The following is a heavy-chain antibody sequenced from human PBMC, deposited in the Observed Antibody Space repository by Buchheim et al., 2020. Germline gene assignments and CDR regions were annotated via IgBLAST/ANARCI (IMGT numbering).Heavy chain of an antibody. CDR2: ISYDGSNK. Sequence: VQLVESGGGLVQPGGSLRLSCAASGFTFSSYAMHWVRQAPGKGLEWVAVISYDGSNKYYADSVKGRFTISRDNSKNTLYLQMNSLRAEDTAVYYCARVGSGSYYTLYYYYYGMDVWGQGTT. D-gene: IGHD3-10*01. CDR3: ARVGSGSYYTLYYYYYGMDV. CDR1: GFTFSSYA. J-gene: IGHJ6*02. V-gene: IGHV3-30-3*01.